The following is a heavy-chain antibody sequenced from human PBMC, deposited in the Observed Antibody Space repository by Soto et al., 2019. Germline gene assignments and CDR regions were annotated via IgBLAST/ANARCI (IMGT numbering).Heavy chain of an antibody. D-gene: IGHD2-2*01. J-gene: IGHJ6*02. CDR2: ISAYNGNT. Sequence: ASVKVSCKASGYTFTSYGISWVRQAPGQGLEWMGWISAYNGNTNYAQKLQGRVTMTTDTSTSTAYMELRSLRSDDTAVYYCARERARFEVPALYGMDVWGQGTTVTVSS. CDR3: ARERARFEVPALYGMDV. CDR1: GYTFTSYG. V-gene: IGHV1-18*01.